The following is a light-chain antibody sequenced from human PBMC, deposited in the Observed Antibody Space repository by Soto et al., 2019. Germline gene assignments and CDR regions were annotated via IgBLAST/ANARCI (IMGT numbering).Light chain of an antibody. J-gene: IGKJ3*01. Sequence: IRMTQSPSSLSASTGDRVTITCRASQGISSYLAWYQQKPGKAPKLLIYAASTLQSGVPSRFSGSGSGTDFTLTISCLQSEDFATYYCQQYYSYPPLTFGAVTKVD. CDR3: QQYYSYPPLT. CDR1: QGISSY. CDR2: AAS. V-gene: IGKV1-8*01.